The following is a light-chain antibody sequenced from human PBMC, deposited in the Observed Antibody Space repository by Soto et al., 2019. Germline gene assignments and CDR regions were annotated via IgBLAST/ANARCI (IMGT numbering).Light chain of an antibody. Sequence: QSVLTQPPSVSAAPGQKVTISCSGSSSNIGNNYVSWYQQLPGTAPKLLIYDNNKRPSGIPDRFSGSKSGTSATLGITGLQTGDEAEYYCGTWDSSLSARYVFGTGTKVTV. V-gene: IGLV1-51*01. CDR1: SSNIGNNY. CDR2: DNN. CDR3: GTWDSSLSARYV. J-gene: IGLJ1*01.